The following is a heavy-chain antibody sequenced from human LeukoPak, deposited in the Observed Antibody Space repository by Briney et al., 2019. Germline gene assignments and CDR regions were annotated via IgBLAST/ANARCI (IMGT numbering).Heavy chain of an antibody. V-gene: IGHV4-34*01. D-gene: IGHD3-10*01. CDR1: GGSFSGYY. CDR3: ARAWFGESYAFDI. CDR2: INHSGST. Sequence: SETLSLTCAVYGGSFSGYYWSWIRQPPGKGLEWIGEINHSGSTNYNPSLKSRVTISVDTSKNQFSLKLSSVTAADTAVYYCARAWFGESYAFDIWGQGTMVTVSS. J-gene: IGHJ3*02.